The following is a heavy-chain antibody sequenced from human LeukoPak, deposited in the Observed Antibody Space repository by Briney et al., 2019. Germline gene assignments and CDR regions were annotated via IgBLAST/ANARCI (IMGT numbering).Heavy chain of an antibody. D-gene: IGHD5-18*01. CDR3: ARTAMVMGRMYYFDY. Sequence: PGESLKIPGQGPGYRSTSYWIGWARQMPGKGLEWMGIIYPGDSDTRYSPSFQGQVTISADKSISNAHLQWSSLKASDTAMYYCARTAMVMGRMYYFDYWGQGTLVTVSS. J-gene: IGHJ4*02. V-gene: IGHV5-51*01. CDR2: IYPGDSDT. CDR1: GYRSTSYW.